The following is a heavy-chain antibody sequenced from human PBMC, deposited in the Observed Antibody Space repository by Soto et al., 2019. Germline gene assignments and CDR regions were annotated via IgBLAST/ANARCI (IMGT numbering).Heavy chain of an antibody. CDR2: ISYDGSNK. CDR1: GFTFSSYA. CDR3: AREVNYSDTSGQDAFDI. Sequence: GGSLRLSCAASGFTFSSYAMHWVRQAPGKGLEWVAVISYDGSNKYYADSVKGRFTISRDNSKNTLYLQMSSLRAEDTAVYYCAREVNYSDTSGQDAFDIWGQGTMVTVSS. D-gene: IGHD3-22*01. V-gene: IGHV3-30-3*01. J-gene: IGHJ3*02.